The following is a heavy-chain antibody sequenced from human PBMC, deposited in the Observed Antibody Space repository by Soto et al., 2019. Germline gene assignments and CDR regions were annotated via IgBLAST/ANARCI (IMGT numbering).Heavy chain of an antibody. CDR2: INQDGSEK. V-gene: IGHV3-7*01. CDR3: ARDKGYLDY. CDR1: RFTFSSYW. D-gene: IGHD2-2*01. J-gene: IGHJ4*02. Sequence: EVQLVESGGGLVQPGGSLRLSCAASRFTFSSYWMSWVRQAPGKGLEWVANINQDGSEKFYVDSVKGRFTISRDNAKNSLYLQMNSLSAEDTAVYYCARDKGYLDYWGQGTLVTVSS.